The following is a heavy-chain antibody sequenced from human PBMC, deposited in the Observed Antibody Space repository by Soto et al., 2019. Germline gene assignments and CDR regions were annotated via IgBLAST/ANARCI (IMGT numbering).Heavy chain of an antibody. CDR1: GFTFNNYA. Sequence: PGGSLRLSCAASGFTFNNYAINWVRQSPGKGLEWVSVISGSAGSTYYADSVKGRFTITRDNSKNTLYLQMSSLRVEDTAVYYCAEAGGAAGTVDYFDYWGQGTLVTAPQ. CDR3: AEAGGAAGTVDYFDY. CDR2: ISGSAGST. D-gene: IGHD6-13*01. V-gene: IGHV3-23*01. J-gene: IGHJ4*02.